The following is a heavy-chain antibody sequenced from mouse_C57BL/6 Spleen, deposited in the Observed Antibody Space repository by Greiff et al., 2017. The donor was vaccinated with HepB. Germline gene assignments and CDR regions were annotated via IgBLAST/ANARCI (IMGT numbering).Heavy chain of an antibody. CDR2: IYPGSGNT. J-gene: IGHJ2*01. D-gene: IGHD3-1*01. CDR3: ARWANFFDY. CDR1: GYSFTSYY. V-gene: IGHV1-66*01. Sequence: QVQLKESGPELVKPGASVKISCKASGYSFTSYYIHWVKQRPGQGLEWIGWIYPGSGNTKYNEKFKGKATLTADKSSSTAYMQLSSLTSEDSAVYYCARWANFFDYWGQGTTLTVSS.